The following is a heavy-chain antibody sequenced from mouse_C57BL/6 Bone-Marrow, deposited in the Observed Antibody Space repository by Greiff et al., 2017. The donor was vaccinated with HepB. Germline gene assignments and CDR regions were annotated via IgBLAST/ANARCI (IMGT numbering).Heavy chain of an antibody. CDR3: ARGTTVEDY. Sequence: QVQLQQPGAELVRPGTSVKLSCKASGYTFTSYWMHWVKQRPGQGLEWIGVIDPSDSYTNYNQKFKGKATLTVDTSSSTAYMQLSSLTSEDSAVYYCARGTTVEDYWGQGTTRTVSS. D-gene: IGHD1-1*01. J-gene: IGHJ2*01. CDR1: GYTFTSYW. V-gene: IGHV1-59*01. CDR2: IDPSDSYT.